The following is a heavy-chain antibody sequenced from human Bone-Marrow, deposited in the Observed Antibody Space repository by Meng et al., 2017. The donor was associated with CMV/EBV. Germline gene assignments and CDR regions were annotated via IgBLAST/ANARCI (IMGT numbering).Heavy chain of an antibody. V-gene: IGHV3-23*01. CDR1: GFTFSSYA. CDR2: ISGSGGST. D-gene: IGHD5-12*01. Sequence: GESLKISCAASGFTFSSYAMSWVRQAPGKGLEWVSAISGSGGSTYYADSVKGRFTISRDNSKNTLYLQMNSLRAEDTAVYYCAREGYATYYLDYWGQGTLVTVSS. J-gene: IGHJ4*02. CDR3: AREGYATYYLDY.